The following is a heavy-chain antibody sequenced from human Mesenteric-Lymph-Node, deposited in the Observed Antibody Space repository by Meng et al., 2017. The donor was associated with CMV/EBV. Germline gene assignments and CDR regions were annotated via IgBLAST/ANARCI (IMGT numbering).Heavy chain of an antibody. V-gene: IGHV4-59*01. CDR2: IYYSGST. Sequence: SETLSLTCTVSGGSISSYYWSWIRQPPGKGLEWIGYIYYSGSTNYNPSLKSRVTISVDTSKNQFSLKLSSVTAADTAVYYCARERGDYYVSGNWFDPWGQGTLVTVSS. J-gene: IGHJ5*02. CDR3: ARERGDYYVSGNWFDP. D-gene: IGHD3-10*01. CDR1: GGSISSYY.